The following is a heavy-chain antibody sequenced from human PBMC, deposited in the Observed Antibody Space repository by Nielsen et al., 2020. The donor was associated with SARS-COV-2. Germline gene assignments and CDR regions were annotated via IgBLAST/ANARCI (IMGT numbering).Heavy chain of an antibody. V-gene: IGHV5-10-1*01. CDR1: GYRFTNYW. D-gene: IGHD2-2*01. CDR2: IDPSDSYT. Sequence: GESLKISCEGSGYRFTNYWINWVRQMPGKGLERMGRIDPSDSYTNYSPSFQGHVTISADKSISTAYLQWSSLKASDTAVYYCASNIVVVLSDYYYYGMDVWGQGTTVTVSS. CDR3: ASNIVVVLSDYYYYGMDV. J-gene: IGHJ6*02.